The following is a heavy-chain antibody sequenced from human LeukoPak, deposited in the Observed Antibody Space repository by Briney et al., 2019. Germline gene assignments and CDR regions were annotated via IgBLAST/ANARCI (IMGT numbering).Heavy chain of an antibody. D-gene: IGHD5-12*01. CDR2: ISSSSDTI. V-gene: IGHV3-48*01. J-gene: IGHJ4*02. Sequence: GGSLRLSCAASGFTFSHYSMNWVRQAPGKGLEWVSYISSSSDTIYYADSVKGRFTISRDNAKNSLYLQMSSLRAEDTAVYYCARELVATSPSFDYWGQGTLVTVSS. CDR1: GFTFSHYS. CDR3: ARELVATSPSFDY.